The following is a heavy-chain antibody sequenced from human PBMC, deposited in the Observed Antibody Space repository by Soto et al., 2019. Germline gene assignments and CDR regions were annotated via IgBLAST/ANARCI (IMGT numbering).Heavy chain of an antibody. Sequence: SETLSLTCAVSGDSISTNVWWSWVRQPPGKGLEWIGEAYHNGLTNYNPSLKSRVTMSVDTSKNEFSLKLTSVTAADTAIYYCARDAAVPGESDRFDYWGQGTLVTVSS. CDR3: ARDAAVPGESDRFDY. J-gene: IGHJ4*02. CDR1: GDSISTNVW. D-gene: IGHD2-15*01. V-gene: IGHV4-4*02. CDR2: AYHNGLT.